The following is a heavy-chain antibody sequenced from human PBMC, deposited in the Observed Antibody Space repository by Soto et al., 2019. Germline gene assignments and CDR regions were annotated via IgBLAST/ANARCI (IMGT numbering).Heavy chain of an antibody. CDR1: GFTISSNY. CDR2: IYSGSRT. V-gene: IGHV3-66*01. J-gene: IGHJ6*02. Sequence: GGSLRLSCAASGFTISSNYMSWVRQAPGKGLEWVSVIYSGSRTYYADSVKGRFTISRDNSKNTLYLQMNSLRAKNTAVYYCARDMVPGMYVWGQGTTVTVSS. D-gene: IGHD3-10*01. CDR3: ARDMVPGMYV.